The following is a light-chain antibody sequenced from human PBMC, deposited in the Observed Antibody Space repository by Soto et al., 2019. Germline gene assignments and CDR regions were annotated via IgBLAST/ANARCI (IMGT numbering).Light chain of an antibody. CDR3: QQYADSPLT. CDR1: QSVGRNY. J-gene: IGKJ4*01. Sequence: EIVLTQSPGTLSLSPGERATLSCRASQSVGRNYLAWYQHKPGQAPRLLIHGASSRAIGIPDRFSGSGSGTAFTLTISRLEPEDFAVYYCQQYADSPLTFGGGNEVEIK. CDR2: GAS. V-gene: IGKV3-20*01.